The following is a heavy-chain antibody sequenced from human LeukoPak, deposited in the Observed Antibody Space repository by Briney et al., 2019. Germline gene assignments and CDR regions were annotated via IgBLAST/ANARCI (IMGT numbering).Heavy chain of an antibody. V-gene: IGHV3-23*01. CDR3: AKDHYYGSGSYPRYFQH. J-gene: IGHJ1*01. D-gene: IGHD3-10*01. CDR1: GFTSSSYA. CDR2: ISGSGGST. Sequence: HPGGSLRPSCAASGFTSSSYAMSWVRQAPGKGLEWVSAISGSGGSTYYADSVKGRFIISRDNSKNTLYLQMNSLRAEDTAVYYCAKDHYYGSGSYPRYFQHWGQGTLVTVSS.